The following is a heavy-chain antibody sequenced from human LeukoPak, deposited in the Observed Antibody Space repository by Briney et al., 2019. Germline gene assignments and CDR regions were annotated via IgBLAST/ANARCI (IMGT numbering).Heavy chain of an antibody. J-gene: IGHJ3*02. CDR1: GFTFSSYA. V-gene: IGHV3-23*01. Sequence: EGSLRLSCAASGFTFSSYAMSWVRQAPGKGLEWVSAISGSGGSTYYADSVKGRFTISRDNSKNTLYLQMNSLRAEDTAVYYCMSYYYGSGSYSGAFDIWGQGTMVTVSS. CDR3: MSYYYGSGSYSGAFDI. CDR2: ISGSGGST. D-gene: IGHD3-10*01.